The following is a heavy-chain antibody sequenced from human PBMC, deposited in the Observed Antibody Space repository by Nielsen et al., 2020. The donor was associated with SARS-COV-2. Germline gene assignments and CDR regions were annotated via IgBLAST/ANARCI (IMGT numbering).Heavy chain of an antibody. V-gene: IGHV3-53*01. CDR1: GFTVSSNY. CDR3: ARDQIVVVPADKRYYYGMDV. D-gene: IGHD2-2*01. J-gene: IGHJ6*02. Sequence: GESLKISCAASGFTVSSNYMSWVRQAPGKGLEWVSVIYSGGSTYYADSVKGRFTISRDNAKNSLYLQMNSLRAEDTAVYYCARDQIVVVPADKRYYYGMDVWSQGTTVTVSS. CDR2: IYSGGST.